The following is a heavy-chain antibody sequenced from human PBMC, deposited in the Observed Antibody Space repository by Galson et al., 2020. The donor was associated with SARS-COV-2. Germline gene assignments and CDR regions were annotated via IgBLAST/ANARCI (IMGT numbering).Heavy chain of an antibody. CDR2: ISYDGSNK. J-gene: IGHJ6*02. V-gene: IGHV3-30*03. CDR1: GFTFSSYG. Sequence: GESLKISCAASGFTFSSYGMHWVRPAPGKGLEWVAVISYDGSNKYYADSVKGRFTISRDNSKNTLYLQMNSLRAEDTAVYYCAREQYYGSGSYYYYYGMDVWGQGTTVTVSS. CDR3: AREQYYGSGSYYYYYGMDV. D-gene: IGHD3-10*01.